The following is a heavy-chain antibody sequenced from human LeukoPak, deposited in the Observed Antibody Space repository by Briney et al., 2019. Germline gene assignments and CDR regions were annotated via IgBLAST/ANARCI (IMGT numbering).Heavy chain of an antibody. CDR3: ARHLGYCSSTSCRSPLGY. CDR2: INHSGST. D-gene: IGHD2-2*01. V-gene: IGHV4-34*01. Sequence: SETLSLTCAVYGGSFSGYYWSWIRQPPGKGLEWIGGINHSGSTNYNPSLKSRVTISVDTSKNQFSLKLSSVTAADTAVYYCARHLGYCSSTSCRSPLGYWGQGTLVTVSS. CDR1: GGSFSGYY. J-gene: IGHJ4*02.